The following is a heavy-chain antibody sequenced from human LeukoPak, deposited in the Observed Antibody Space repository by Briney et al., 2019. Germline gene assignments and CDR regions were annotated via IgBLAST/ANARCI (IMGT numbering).Heavy chain of an antibody. V-gene: IGHV1-18*01. Sequence: ASVKVSCKASGYAFINYGITWVRQAPGQGLEWMGWISAHNGHTNYAQKVQGRVTMTTDTSTGTAYMDLRSLRSDDTAVYYCARTQDCSSTSCSQGTYYYYYMDVWGKGTTVTISS. CDR3: ARTQDCSSTSCSQGTYYYYYMDV. CDR2: ISAHNGHT. J-gene: IGHJ6*03. D-gene: IGHD2-2*01. CDR1: GYAFINYG.